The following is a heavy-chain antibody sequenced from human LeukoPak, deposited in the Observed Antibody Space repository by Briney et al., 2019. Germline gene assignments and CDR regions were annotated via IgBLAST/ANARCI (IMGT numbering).Heavy chain of an antibody. CDR1: GFTFSTYW. CDR2: INSDGSSA. Sequence: GGSLRLSCAASGFTFSTYWMHWVRQAPGKGLGWVSHINSDGSSASYADSVKGRVTISRDNAKNTLYLQMNGLRAEDTAVYYCARYRFVVGATDSFDIWGEGTMVTVSS. V-gene: IGHV3-74*01. CDR3: ARYRFVVGATDSFDI. D-gene: IGHD1-26*01. J-gene: IGHJ3*02.